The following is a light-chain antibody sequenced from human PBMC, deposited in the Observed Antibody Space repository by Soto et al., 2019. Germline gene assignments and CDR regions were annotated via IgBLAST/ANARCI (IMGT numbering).Light chain of an antibody. Sequence: EIVLTQSPATGSLSPGERATLSCRASQSVSSYLAWYQQKPGQAPRLLIYDASNRATGIPARFSGSGSGIDFTLTISSLEPEDFAAYYCQQRSNWPLTFGGGTKVEI. CDR2: DAS. V-gene: IGKV3-11*01. CDR3: QQRSNWPLT. CDR1: QSVSSY. J-gene: IGKJ4*01.